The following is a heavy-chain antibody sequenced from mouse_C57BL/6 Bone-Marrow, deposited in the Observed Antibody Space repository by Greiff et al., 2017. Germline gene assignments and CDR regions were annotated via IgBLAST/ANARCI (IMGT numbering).Heavy chain of an antibody. CDR3: ARDYYGSSWYFDY. J-gene: IGHJ2*01. V-gene: IGHV1-26*01. Sequence: EVQLQQSGPELVKPGASVKISCKASGYTFTDYYMNWVKQSHGKSLEWIGDINPNNGGTSYNQKLKGKATLTVDKYSSTAYMELRSLTSEDSAVYYCARDYYGSSWYFDYWGQGTILTVSS. D-gene: IGHD1-1*01. CDR2: INPNNGGT. CDR1: GYTFTDYY.